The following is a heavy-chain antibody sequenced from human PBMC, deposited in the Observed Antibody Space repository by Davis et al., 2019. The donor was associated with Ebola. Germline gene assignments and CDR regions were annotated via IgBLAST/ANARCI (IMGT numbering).Heavy chain of an antibody. CDR1: GGTLSSYD. Sequence: SSVTVSCKASGGTLSSYDISWVRQAPGQGLEWMGGIIHIFGTAKYAQKFQGSVTITADKSTSTAYMELSSLRSEDTAVYYCARSYSNYDLVWFDPWGQGTLVTVSS. D-gene: IGHD4-11*01. CDR2: IIHIFGTA. J-gene: IGHJ5*02. CDR3: ARSYSNYDLVWFDP. V-gene: IGHV1-69*06.